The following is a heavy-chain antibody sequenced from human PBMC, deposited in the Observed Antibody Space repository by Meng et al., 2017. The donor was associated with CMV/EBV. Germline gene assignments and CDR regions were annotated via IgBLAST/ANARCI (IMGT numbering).Heavy chain of an antibody. J-gene: IGHJ3*02. CDR3: ARKAFAYYYGSGNLKTRAFDI. CDR2: INHSGST. Sequence: SETLSLTCAVYGGSFSGYYWSWIRQPPGEGLEWIGEINHSGSTNYNPSLKSRVTISVDTSKNQFSLKLSSVTAADTAVYYCARKAFAYYYGSGNLKTRAFDIWGQGTMVTVSS. CDR1: GGSFSGYY. D-gene: IGHD3-10*01. V-gene: IGHV4-34*01.